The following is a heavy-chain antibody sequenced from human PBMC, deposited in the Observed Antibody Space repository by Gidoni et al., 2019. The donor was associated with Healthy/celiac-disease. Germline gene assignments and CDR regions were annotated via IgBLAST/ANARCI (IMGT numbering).Heavy chain of an antibody. D-gene: IGHD2-21*01. CDR2: IIPIFGTA. J-gene: IGHJ3*02. CDR1: EGTFCSYA. V-gene: IGHV1-69*01. CDR3: ARDPRGGASILWWEGAFDI. Sequence: QVQLVQSGAEVKKPGSSVTLSCQASEGTFCSYAISWVRQAPGQGLEWMGGIIPIFGTANYAQKFQGRVTITADESTSTAYMELSSRRSGDTAVDYCARDPRGGASILWWEGAFDIWGQGTMVTVSS.